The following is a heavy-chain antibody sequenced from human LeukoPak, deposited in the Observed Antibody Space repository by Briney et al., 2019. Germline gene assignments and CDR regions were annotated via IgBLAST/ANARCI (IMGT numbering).Heavy chain of an antibody. J-gene: IGHJ4*02. CDR1: GFTVSSNY. CDR3: ARAYVWGSYRYSPLDY. D-gene: IGHD3-16*02. CDR2: IYSGGST. Sequence: GGSLRLSCAASGFTVSSNYMSWVRQAPGKGLEWVSVIYSGGSTYYADSVKGRFTISRDNSKNTLYLQMNSLRAEGTAVYYCARAYVWGSYRYSPLDYWGQGTLVAVSS. V-gene: IGHV3-66*01.